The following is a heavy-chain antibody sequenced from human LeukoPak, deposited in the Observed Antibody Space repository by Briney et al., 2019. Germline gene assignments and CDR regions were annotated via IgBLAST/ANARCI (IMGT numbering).Heavy chain of an antibody. D-gene: IGHD3-22*01. J-gene: IGHJ3*02. CDR2: IRSKANSYAT. V-gene: IGHV3-73*01. CDR3: TLEAHSSGYYYDDAFDI. CDR1: GFTFSGSA. Sequence: PGGSLKLSCAASGFTFSGSAMHWVRQASGKGLEWVGRIRSKANSYATAYAASVKGRFTISRDDSKNTAYLQMNNLKTEDTAVYYCTLEAHSSGYYYDDAFDIWGQGTMVTVSS.